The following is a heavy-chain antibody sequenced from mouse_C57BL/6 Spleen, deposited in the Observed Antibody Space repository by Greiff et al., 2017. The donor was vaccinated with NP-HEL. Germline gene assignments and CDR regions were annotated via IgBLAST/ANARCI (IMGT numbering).Heavy chain of an antibody. J-gene: IGHJ3*01. CDR1: CYTFTSYW. CDR3: ARDYGSPFAY. D-gene: IGHD1-1*01. Sequence: QVQLQQPGAELVMPGASVKLSCKASCYTFTSYWMHWVKQRPGQGLEWIGEIDPSDSYTNYNQKFKGKSTLTVDKSSSTAYMQLSSLTSEDSAVYYCARDYGSPFAYWGQGTLVTVSA. V-gene: IGHV1-69*01. CDR2: IDPSDSYT.